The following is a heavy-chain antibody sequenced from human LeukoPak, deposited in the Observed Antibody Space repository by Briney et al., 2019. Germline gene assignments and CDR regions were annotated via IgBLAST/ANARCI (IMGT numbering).Heavy chain of an antibody. D-gene: IGHD6-13*01. J-gene: IGHJ4*02. V-gene: IGHV3-7*01. CDR3: VRETLIAPAGTLDY. CDR2: IKQDGSEK. Sequence: GGSLRLSCAASGFTFSSYAMSWVRQDPGKGPGWEAYIKQDGSEKYYVGSVKGRFTISRDNGTNSLYLQMNSLRAEDTAVYYCVRETLIAPAGTLDYWGQGTLVTVSS. CDR1: GFTFSSYA.